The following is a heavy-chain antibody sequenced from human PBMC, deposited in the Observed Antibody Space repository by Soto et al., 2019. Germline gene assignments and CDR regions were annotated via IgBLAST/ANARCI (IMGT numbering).Heavy chain of an antibody. CDR1: GGSFSGYY. CDR2: INHSGST. V-gene: IGHV4-34*01. CDR3: ARRQLIYYGSGSYYRTGFDP. J-gene: IGHJ5*02. D-gene: IGHD3-10*01. Sequence: XATLSLTCAVYGGSFSGYYWSWIRQPPGKGLEWIGEINHSGSTNYNPSLKSRVTISVDTSKNQFSLKLSSVTAADTAVYYCARRQLIYYGSGSYYRTGFDPWGQGTLVTVSS.